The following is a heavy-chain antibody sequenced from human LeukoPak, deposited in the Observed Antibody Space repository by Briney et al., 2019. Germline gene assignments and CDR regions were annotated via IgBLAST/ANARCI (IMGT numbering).Heavy chain of an antibody. CDR3: AGKLVGGNPFDF. J-gene: IGHJ4*02. Sequence: ASVKVSCKASGYTSSEYYIHWVRQAPGQGLEWMGWINPNNGGTRYAQKFQGMVTMTRDTSISTAYVELNELISDDTAVYYCAGKLVGGNPFDFWGQGTLVTVSS. CDR2: INPNNGGT. V-gene: IGHV1-2*02. D-gene: IGHD1-26*01. CDR1: GYTSSEYY.